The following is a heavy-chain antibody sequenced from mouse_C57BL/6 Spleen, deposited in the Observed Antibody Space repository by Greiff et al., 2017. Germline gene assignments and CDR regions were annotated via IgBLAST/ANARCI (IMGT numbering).Heavy chain of an antibody. D-gene: IGHD1-1*01. CDR1: GFTFSSYA. CDR2: ISDGGSYT. CDR3: ARDHYGIWFAY. V-gene: IGHV5-4*01. Sequence: VQLKESGGGLVKPGGSLKLSCAASGFTFSSYAMSWVRQTPEKRLEWVATISDGGSYTYYPDNVKGRFTISRDNAKNNLYLQMSHLKSEDTAMYYCARDHYGIWFAYWGQGTLVTVSA. J-gene: IGHJ3*01.